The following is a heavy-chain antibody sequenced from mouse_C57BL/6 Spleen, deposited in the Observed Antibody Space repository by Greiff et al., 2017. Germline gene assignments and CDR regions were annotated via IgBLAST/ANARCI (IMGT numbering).Heavy chain of an antibody. Sequence: LVESGAELVRPGASVTLSCKASGYTFTDYEMHWVKQTPVHGLEWIGAIDPETGGTAYNQKFKGKAILTADKSSSTAYMELRSLTSEDSAVYYCTSKDYDPFAYWGQGTLVTVSA. CDR2: IDPETGGT. J-gene: IGHJ3*01. V-gene: IGHV1-15*01. CDR1: GYTFTDYE. D-gene: IGHD2-4*01. CDR3: TSKDYDPFAY.